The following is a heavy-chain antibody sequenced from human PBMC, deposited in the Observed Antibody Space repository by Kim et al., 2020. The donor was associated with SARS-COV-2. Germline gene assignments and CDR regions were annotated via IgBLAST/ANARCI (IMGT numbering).Heavy chain of an antibody. V-gene: IGHV3-23*01. Sequence: GGSLRLSCAASGFTFSSYAMSWVRQAPGKGLEWVSAISGSGGSTYYADSVKGRFTISRDNSKNTLYLQMNSLRAEDTAVYYCARPKGSGSYFDYWGQGTLVTVSS. J-gene: IGHJ4*02. D-gene: IGHD3-10*01. CDR3: ARPKGSGSYFDY. CDR1: GFTFSSYA. CDR2: ISGSGGST.